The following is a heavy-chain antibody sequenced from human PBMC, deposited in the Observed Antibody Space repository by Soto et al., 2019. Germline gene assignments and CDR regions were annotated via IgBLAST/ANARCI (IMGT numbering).Heavy chain of an antibody. V-gene: IGHV4-39*01. Sequence: SETLSLTCTVSGGSISSSSYYWGWIRQPPGKGLEWIGSIYYSGSTHYNPSLKSRVTISVDTSKNQFSLKLRSVTAADTAVYYCACDLLVPVLRYGFDPWGQGTLVPVSS. CDR2: IYYSGST. CDR3: ACDLLVPVLRYGFDP. CDR1: GGSISSSSYY. D-gene: IGHD2-2*01. J-gene: IGHJ5*02.